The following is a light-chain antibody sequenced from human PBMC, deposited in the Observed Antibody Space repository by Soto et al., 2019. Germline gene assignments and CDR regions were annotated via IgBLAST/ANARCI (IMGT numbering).Light chain of an antibody. CDR3: CSYAGSYSYA. CDR1: SSDVGGFNS. CDR2: DVN. V-gene: IGLV2-11*01. J-gene: IGLJ1*01. Sequence: QSALTQPRSVSGSPGQSVTISCTGTSSDVGGFNSVSWYQQHPGKAPKLMIYDVNKRPSGVPDRFSGSKSGSTASLTISGLQAEDEADYYWCSYAGSYSYAFATGTKVTVL.